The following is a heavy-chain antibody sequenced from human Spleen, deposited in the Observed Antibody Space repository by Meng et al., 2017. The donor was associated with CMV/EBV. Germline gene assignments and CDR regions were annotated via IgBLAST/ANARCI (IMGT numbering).Heavy chain of an antibody. Sequence: ASVKVSCKASGYTFGTDGISWVRQAPGQGLEWMGWISTYNGDTYYAQKIQGRVTMTTDTSTNTAYMEVRSLRSDDTAVYYCARDRSQSSSSENYFYALDVWGQGTTVTVSS. J-gene: IGHJ6*02. D-gene: IGHD6-6*01. V-gene: IGHV1-18*04. CDR3: ARDRSQSSSSENYFYALDV. CDR1: GYTFGTDG. CDR2: ISTYNGDT.